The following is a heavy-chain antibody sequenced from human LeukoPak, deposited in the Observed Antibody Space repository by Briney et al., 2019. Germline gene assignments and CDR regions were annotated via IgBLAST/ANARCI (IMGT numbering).Heavy chain of an antibody. Sequence: PSETLPLTCTVSGGSISSGGYFWGWIRQPPGKGLEWIGSMYSSGSTYYNPSLKSRVTISVDTSKNQFSLKLSSVTAADTAMYYCARLTDCGGDCLVDHDMDVWGQGTTVTVSS. J-gene: IGHJ6*02. CDR1: GGSISSGGYF. CDR2: MYSSGST. D-gene: IGHD2-21*02. CDR3: ARLTDCGGDCLVDHDMDV. V-gene: IGHV4-39*01.